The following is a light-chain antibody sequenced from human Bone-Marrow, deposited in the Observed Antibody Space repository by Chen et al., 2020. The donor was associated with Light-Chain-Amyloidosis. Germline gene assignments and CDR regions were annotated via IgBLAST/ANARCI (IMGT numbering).Light chain of an antibody. CDR2: DVS. Sequence: QSALTQPASVSASPGQSLTISCTGTSSDVGGYNHVSWYQQHPGKAPKLMIYDVSNRPSGVSNRFSGSKSGNTASLTISGLQAEDEADYYCSSYTSSRTLVFGGGTKLTVL. CDR1: SSDVGGYNH. CDR3: SSYTSSRTLV. V-gene: IGLV2-14*03. J-gene: IGLJ2*01.